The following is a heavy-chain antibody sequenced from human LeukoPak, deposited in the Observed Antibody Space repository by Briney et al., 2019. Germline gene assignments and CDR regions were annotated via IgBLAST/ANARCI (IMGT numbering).Heavy chain of an antibody. V-gene: IGHV3-66*01. D-gene: IGHD6-13*01. CDR1: GFTVSSNY. CDR3: AKDREVASAGAADS. CDR2: IYSGGST. Sequence: AGGSLRLSCAASGFTVSSNYMSWVRQAPGKGLEWVSVIYSGGSTYYADSVKGRFTISRDNSKNTLYLQMDSLRAEDTAIYSCAKDREVASAGAADSWGQGTQVTVSS. J-gene: IGHJ4*02.